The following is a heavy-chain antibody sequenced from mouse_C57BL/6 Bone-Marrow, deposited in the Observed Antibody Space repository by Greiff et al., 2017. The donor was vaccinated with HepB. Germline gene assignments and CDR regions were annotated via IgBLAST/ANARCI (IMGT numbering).Heavy chain of an antibody. D-gene: IGHD2-4*01. Sequence: QVQLQQSGAELARPGASVKLSCKASGYTFTSYGISWVKQRTGQGLEWIGEIYPRSGNTYYNEKFKGKATLTADKSSSTAYMELRSLTSEDSAVYFCARHEYDYDVAWFAYWGQGTLVTVSA. V-gene: IGHV1-81*01. CDR2: IYPRSGNT. J-gene: IGHJ3*01. CDR1: GYTFTSYG. CDR3: ARHEYDYDVAWFAY.